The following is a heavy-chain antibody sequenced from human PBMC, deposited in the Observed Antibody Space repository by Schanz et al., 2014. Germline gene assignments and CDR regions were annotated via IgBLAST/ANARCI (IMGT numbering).Heavy chain of an antibody. Sequence: EVQLVESGGGLVKPGGSLRLSCAVSGFTVSSNHMSWVRQAPGKGLEWVSSISSSGSYIHYADSVRGRFTISRDRFQNTLYLRMSSLRAEDTAVYYCARPRFDYGEVDYWGQGTLVTVSS. J-gene: IGHJ4*02. D-gene: IGHD4-17*01. V-gene: IGHV3-21*01. CDR1: GFTVSSNH. CDR2: ISSSGSYI. CDR3: ARPRFDYGEVDY.